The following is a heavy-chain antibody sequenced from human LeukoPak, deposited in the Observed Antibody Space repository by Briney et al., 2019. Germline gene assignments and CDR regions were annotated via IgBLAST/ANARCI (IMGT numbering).Heavy chain of an antibody. CDR1: GFTFSSYW. Sequence: GGSLRLSCAASGFTFSSYWMSWVRQAPGKGLEWVANIKRDGSEKYYVDSVRGRFTISRDNAKNTLYLQMNSLRAEDTAVYYCARDSALWDGYFDYWGQGTLVTVSS. CDR2: IKRDGSEK. D-gene: IGHD3-10*01. CDR3: ARDSALWDGYFDY. V-gene: IGHV3-7*01. J-gene: IGHJ4*02.